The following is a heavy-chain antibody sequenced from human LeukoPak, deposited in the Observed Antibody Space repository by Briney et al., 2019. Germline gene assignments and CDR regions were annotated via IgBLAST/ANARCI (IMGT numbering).Heavy chain of an antibody. J-gene: IGHJ4*02. V-gene: IGHV1-2*02. D-gene: IGHD3-3*01. CDR2: INPNSGGT. CDR1: GYTFTGYY. Sequence: GASVKVSCKASGYTFTGYYMHWVRQAPGQGLEWMGWINPNSGGTNYAQKFQGRVTMTRDTSISTAYMELSRLRSDDTAVYYCARTYYDFWSGYQPPFYWGQGTLVTVSS. CDR3: ARTYYDFWSGYQPPFY.